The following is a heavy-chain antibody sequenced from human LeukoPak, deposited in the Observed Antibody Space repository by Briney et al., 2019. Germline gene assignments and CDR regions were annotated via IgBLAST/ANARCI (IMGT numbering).Heavy chain of an antibody. V-gene: IGHV3-21*01. J-gene: IGHJ4*02. CDR2: ISSSSSYI. Sequence: GGSLRLSCAASGFTFSSYSMNWVRQAPGKGLEWVSSISSSSSYIYYADSVKSRFTISRDNAKNSLYLQMNSLRAEDTAVYYCASPPPTYSSSWYPPFDYWGQGTLVTVSS. CDR3: ASPPPTYSSSWYPPFDY. CDR1: GFTFSSYS. D-gene: IGHD6-13*01.